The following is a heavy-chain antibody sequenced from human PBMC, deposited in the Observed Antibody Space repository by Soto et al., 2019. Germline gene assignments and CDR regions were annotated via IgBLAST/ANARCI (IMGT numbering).Heavy chain of an antibody. J-gene: IGHJ4*02. Sequence: GASVKVSCKASGYTFTSYGISWLRQSPGQGLEWMGWISAYNGNTNYAQKLQRRVTMTTDTSTSTAYMELRSLRSDDTAVYNCARDHPFPLVRGVKWDYWGQGTLVTVFS. D-gene: IGHD3-10*01. CDR1: GYTFTSYG. V-gene: IGHV1-18*04. CDR3: ARDHPFPLVRGVKWDY. CDR2: ISAYNGNT.